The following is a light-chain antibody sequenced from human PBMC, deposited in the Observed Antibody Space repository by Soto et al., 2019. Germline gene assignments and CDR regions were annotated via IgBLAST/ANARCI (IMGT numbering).Light chain of an antibody. CDR1: QSVSSSY. J-gene: IGKJ1*01. CDR3: QQYGSSPRT. CDR2: GAS. V-gene: IGKV3-20*01. Sequence: EIVLTQSPGTLSLSPGERATLSCRASQSVSSSYLAWYQHKPGQAPRLLIYGASSRATGIPDRFSGSGSGTDFTLTISRLEPDDFAVYYCQQYGSSPRTFGQGTKVEIK.